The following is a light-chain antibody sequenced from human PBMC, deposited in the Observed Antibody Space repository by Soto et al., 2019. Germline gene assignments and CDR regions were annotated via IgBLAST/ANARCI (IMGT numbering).Light chain of an antibody. V-gene: IGKV1-39*01. Sequence: DIQMTQSPSSVSAFVGGRVTITCRASQRVDRYLNWYQQKPGRAPNLLIYSASNLQSGVPSRFSGSGSGVDFTLTITSLQPEDFATYFCQQSYSTPRTFGQGTKVDIK. J-gene: IGKJ1*01. CDR1: QRVDRY. CDR2: SAS. CDR3: QQSYSTPRT.